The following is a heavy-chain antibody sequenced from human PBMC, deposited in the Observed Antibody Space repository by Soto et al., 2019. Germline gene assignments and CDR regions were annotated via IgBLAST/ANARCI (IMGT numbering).Heavy chain of an antibody. J-gene: IGHJ4*02. Sequence: GGSLRLSCAASGFTFSSYAMSWVRQAPGKGLEWVSAISGSGGSTYYADSVKGRFTISRDNSKNTLYLQMNSLRAEDTAVYYCAKDAPILRFLEWPSTDYWGQGTLVTVSS. CDR1: GFTFSSYA. CDR2: ISGSGGST. CDR3: AKDAPILRFLEWPSTDY. V-gene: IGHV3-23*01. D-gene: IGHD3-3*01.